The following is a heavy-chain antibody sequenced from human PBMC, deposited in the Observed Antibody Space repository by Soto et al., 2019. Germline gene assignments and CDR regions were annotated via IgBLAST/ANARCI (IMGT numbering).Heavy chain of an antibody. CDR3: AKAYFVWSSEQPYYFDY. CDR1: GFTFSNYA. V-gene: IGHV3-23*01. Sequence: EVQLLDSGEGLVQPGGSLRLSCAASGFTFSNYAMTWVRQGPGKGLEWVSGISGSGSRSYYADSVKGRFTISRDNSKSTLYLQMNSLRAEDTAVYYCAKAYFVWSSEQPYYFDYWGQGTLVTVSS. D-gene: IGHD3-16*01. J-gene: IGHJ4*02. CDR2: ISGSGSRS.